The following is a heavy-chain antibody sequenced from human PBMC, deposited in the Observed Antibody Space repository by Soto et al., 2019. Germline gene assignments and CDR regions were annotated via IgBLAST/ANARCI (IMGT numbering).Heavy chain of an antibody. CDR2: MNANSGNT. CDR1: GYTFTSYD. V-gene: IGHV1-8*02. CDR3: ARVGVEAPYYYCYMDV. D-gene: IGHD3-10*01. Sequence: QVQLVQSGAEVKKPGASVKVSCKASGYTFTSYDINWMRQATGQGLEWMGWMNANSGNTSYAQKFQGRLTMTRNTSTSTAYMELSSLRSEDTAVYYCARVGVEAPYYYCYMDVWGKGTTVTVSS. J-gene: IGHJ6*03.